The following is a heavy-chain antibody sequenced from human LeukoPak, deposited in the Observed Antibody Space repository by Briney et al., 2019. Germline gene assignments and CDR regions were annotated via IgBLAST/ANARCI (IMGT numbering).Heavy chain of an antibody. CDR3: ARGEYDYGDYGYLGSRIEY. CDR2: ISSNGGST. J-gene: IGHJ4*02. CDR1: GFTFSSYV. Sequence: GGSLRLSCAASGFTFSSYVMHWVRQAPGKGLEYVSAISSNGGSTYYANSVKGRFTISRDNSKNTLYLQMGSLRAEDMAVYYCARGEYDYGDYGYLGSRIEYWGQGTLVTVSS. D-gene: IGHD4-17*01. V-gene: IGHV3-64*01.